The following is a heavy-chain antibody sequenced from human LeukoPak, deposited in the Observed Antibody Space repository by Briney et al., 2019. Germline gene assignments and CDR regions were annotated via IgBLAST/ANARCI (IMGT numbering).Heavy chain of an antibody. J-gene: IGHJ4*02. CDR3: ARDAKYYYGSRTYFFFEY. CDR2: IYTTGTT. Sequence: SETLSLTCAVSGGSFSTYYWSWIRQPAGKGLEWIGHIYTTGTTDYNPSLKSRVTMSIDTSKNQFSLKLNSVTAADTAIYYCARDAKYYYGSRTYFFFEYWGQGTPLSVSS. V-gene: IGHV4-4*07. D-gene: IGHD3-10*01. CDR1: GGSFSTYY.